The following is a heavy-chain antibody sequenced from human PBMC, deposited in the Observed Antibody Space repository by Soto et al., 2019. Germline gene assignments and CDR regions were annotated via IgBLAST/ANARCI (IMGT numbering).Heavy chain of an antibody. CDR3: AREVSEYSSSFSVSWFDP. CDR2: IYYSGST. J-gene: IGHJ5*02. D-gene: IGHD6-6*01. CDR1: GGSVSSGSYY. Sequence: WETLSLTCTVSGGSVSSGSYYWSWIRQPPGKGLEWIGYIYYSGSTNYNPSLKSRVTISVDTSKNQFSLKLSSVTAADTAVYYCAREVSEYSSSFSVSWFDPWGQGTLVTVSS. V-gene: IGHV4-61*01.